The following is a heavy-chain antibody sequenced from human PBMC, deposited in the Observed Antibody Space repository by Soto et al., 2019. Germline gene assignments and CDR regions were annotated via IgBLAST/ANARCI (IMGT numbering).Heavy chain of an antibody. V-gene: IGHV1-69*13. CDR1: GGTFSSYA. CDR2: IIPIFGTA. CDR3: ARDSRSITMVRGVINLPNYYYYGMDV. Sequence: GASVKVSCKASGGTFSSYAISWVRQAPGQGLEWMGGIIPIFGTANYAQKFQGRVTITADESTSTAYMELSSLRSEDTAVYYCARDSRSITMVRGVINLPNYYYYGMDVWGQGTTVTVSS. D-gene: IGHD3-10*01. J-gene: IGHJ6*02.